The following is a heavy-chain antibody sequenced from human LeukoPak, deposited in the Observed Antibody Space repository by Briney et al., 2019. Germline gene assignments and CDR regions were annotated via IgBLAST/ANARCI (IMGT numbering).Heavy chain of an antibody. D-gene: IGHD3-22*01. Sequence: SETLSLICTVSGNSISSGDNYWSWIRQPAGKGLEWIGLIYTSGSTYYNPSLKSRVTISVDTSKNQFSLKLSSVTAADTAVYYCARGAEDYYDSSGYSVTAFDIWGQGTMVTVSS. V-gene: IGHV4-61*02. CDR1: GNSISSGDNY. J-gene: IGHJ3*02. CDR2: IYTSGST. CDR3: ARGAEDYYDSSGYSVTAFDI.